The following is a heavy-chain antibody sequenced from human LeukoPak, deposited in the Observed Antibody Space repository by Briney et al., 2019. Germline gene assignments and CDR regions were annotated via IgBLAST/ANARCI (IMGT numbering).Heavy chain of an antibody. Sequence: ASVKVSCKASGGTFSSYAISWVRQAAGQGLEWMGGIIPIFGTANYAQKFQGRVTITADESTSTAYMELSSLRSEDTAVYYCARDSKMEAAYYYYGMDVWGQGTTVTVSS. CDR2: IIPIFGTA. V-gene: IGHV1-69*13. CDR3: ARDSKMEAAYYYYGMDV. D-gene: IGHD5-24*01. CDR1: GGTFSSYA. J-gene: IGHJ6*02.